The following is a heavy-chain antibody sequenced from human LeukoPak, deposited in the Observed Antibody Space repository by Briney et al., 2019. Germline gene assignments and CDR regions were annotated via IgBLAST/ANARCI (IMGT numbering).Heavy chain of an antibody. Sequence: ASVKVSCKASGYTFTGYYMHWVRQAPGQGLEWMGRINPNSGGTNYAQKFQGRGTMTRDTSISTAYMELSRLRSDDTAVYYCARDWTSAVGATKVDYWGQGTLVTVSS. J-gene: IGHJ4*02. CDR2: INPNSGGT. D-gene: IGHD1-26*01. CDR3: ARDWTSAVGATKVDY. V-gene: IGHV1-2*06. CDR1: GYTFTGYY.